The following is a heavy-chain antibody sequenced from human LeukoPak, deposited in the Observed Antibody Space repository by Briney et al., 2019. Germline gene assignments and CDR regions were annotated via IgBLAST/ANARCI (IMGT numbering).Heavy chain of an antibody. D-gene: IGHD4-17*01. CDR3: ARTSGDYHTFDI. CDR1: GFSFSSYW. J-gene: IGHJ3*02. Sequence: GGSLRLSCTASGFSFSSYWMHWVRQAPGKGLVWVSRIDNDGSPTIYADSVKGRFTISRDNAKNTLYLQMNSLRAGDTAVYYCARTSGDYHTFDIWGQGTTVTVSS. CDR2: IDNDGSPT. V-gene: IGHV3-74*01.